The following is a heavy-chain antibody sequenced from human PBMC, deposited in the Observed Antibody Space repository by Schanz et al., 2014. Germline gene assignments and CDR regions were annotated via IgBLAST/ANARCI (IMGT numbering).Heavy chain of an antibody. CDR2: ISGSSSTK. D-gene: IGHD3-22*01. Sequence: VQLVESGGGVVQPGGSLRLSCAASGITFSGYSMNWVRQAPGKGLEWVSYISGSSSTKYYADSVKGRFTISRDNGKKSWYRQMNRGRAEDPAVYFCARDYESDLSSPRHDAFDVWGQGTVVTVSS. V-gene: IGHV3-48*01. CDR1: GITFSGYS. J-gene: IGHJ3*01. CDR3: ARDYESDLSSPRHDAFDV.